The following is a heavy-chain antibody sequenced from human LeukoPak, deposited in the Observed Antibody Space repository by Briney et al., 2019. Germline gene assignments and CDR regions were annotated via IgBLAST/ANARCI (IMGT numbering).Heavy chain of an antibody. J-gene: IGHJ6*03. Sequence: GASVKVSCKASGYTFTSYDTNWVRQATGQGLEWMGWMNPNSGNTGYAQKFQGRVTMTRDTSISTAYMELSSLRSEDTAVYYCARGGVPAAGWGYYYYYMDVWGKGTTVTVSS. CDR2: MNPNSGNT. D-gene: IGHD2-2*01. CDR1: GYTFTSYD. CDR3: ARGGVPAAGWGYYYYYMDV. V-gene: IGHV1-8*01.